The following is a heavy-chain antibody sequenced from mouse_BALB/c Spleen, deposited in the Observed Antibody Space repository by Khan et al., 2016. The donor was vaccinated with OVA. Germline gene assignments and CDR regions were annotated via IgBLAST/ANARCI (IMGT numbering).Heavy chain of an antibody. D-gene: IGHD4-1*01. CDR3: ASHLTGSFAY. CDR1: GFTFSSYS. CDR2: ISSDGDYT. Sequence: EVLVESGGDLVKPGRSLKLSCAASGFTFSSYSMSWVRQTPDKRLEWVATISSDGDYTYYPDSVKGRFTISRDNAKNTLYLQMSSLKSEDTAMYYCASHLTGSFAYWGQGTLVTVSA. J-gene: IGHJ3*01. V-gene: IGHV5-6*01.